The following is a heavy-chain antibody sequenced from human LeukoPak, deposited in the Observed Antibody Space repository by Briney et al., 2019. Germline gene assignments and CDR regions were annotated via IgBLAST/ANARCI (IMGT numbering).Heavy chain of an antibody. J-gene: IGHJ6*03. Sequence: GGSLRLSCAASGFTFDDYAMHWVRQAPGKGLEWVSGISWNSGSIGYADSVKGRFTISRDNAKKSVYLQMNSLRAEDTAVYYCARAYSERYGLGYYYMDVWGKGTTVTISS. CDR2: ISWNSGSI. CDR1: GFTFDDYA. V-gene: IGHV3-9*01. D-gene: IGHD1-26*01. CDR3: ARAYSERYGLGYYYMDV.